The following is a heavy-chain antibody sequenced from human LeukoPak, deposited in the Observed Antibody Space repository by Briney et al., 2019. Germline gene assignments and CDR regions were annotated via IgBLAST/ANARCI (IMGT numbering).Heavy chain of an antibody. Sequence: GGSLRLSCAASGFTFSSYAMSWVRQAPGKGLEWVSAISGSNGNTYYADSVKGRFTISRDNSKNTLYLQMNSLRAEDTAVYSCAKGQKWELPFDYWGQGTPVTVSS. CDR1: GFTFSSYA. V-gene: IGHV3-23*01. CDR3: AKGQKWELPFDY. D-gene: IGHD1-26*01. J-gene: IGHJ4*02. CDR2: ISGSNGNT.